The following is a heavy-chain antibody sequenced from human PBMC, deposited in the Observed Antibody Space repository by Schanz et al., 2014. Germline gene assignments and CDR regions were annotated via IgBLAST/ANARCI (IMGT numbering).Heavy chain of an antibody. CDR3: ARLMVPGWFDP. D-gene: IGHD3-10*01. J-gene: IGHJ5*02. V-gene: IGHV4-39*02. Sequence: QLQLQESGPGLVIPSETLSLTCTVSGGSISSSTYYWGWIAQPPGKGPEWIGTIVETGTTLSPPSLGGGPTFSVDTPKSHLPVQLTSVTAADTAVYYCARLMVPGWFDPWGQGQLVTVSS. CDR2: IVETGTT. CDR1: GGSISSSTYY.